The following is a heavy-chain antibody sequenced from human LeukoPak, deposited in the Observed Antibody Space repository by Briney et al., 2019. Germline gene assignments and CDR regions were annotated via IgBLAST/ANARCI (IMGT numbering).Heavy chain of an antibody. Sequence: SETLSLTCTLSGHSISSSSYYWGWIRQPPVKGLEWIESIYYSESTYYNPSLKTRFPITVDTAKNKFSLKLSSVTTAASAVYYCARQGHFSPFVPVDCWGEGTLPTVSS. J-gene: IGHJ4*02. CDR3: ARQGHFSPFVPVDC. D-gene: IGHD2/OR15-2a*01. CDR1: GHSISSSSYY. V-gene: IGHV4-39*01. CDR2: IYYSEST.